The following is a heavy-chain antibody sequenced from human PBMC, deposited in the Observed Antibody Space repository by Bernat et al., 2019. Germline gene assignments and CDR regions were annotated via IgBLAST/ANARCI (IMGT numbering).Heavy chain of an antibody. CDR1: GFSFSGYW. CDR2: INSEGSST. V-gene: IGHV3-74*01. Sequence: EVQLVESGGGLVQPGGSLRLSCASSGFSFSGYWMHWVRQDPGKGLVWVSRINSEGSSTNYADSVKGRFTISGDNAKNTLYLQMNSLRAEDTAVYYCARSRGALVDYWGQGTLVTVSS. CDR3: ARSRGALVDY. D-gene: IGHD2-15*01. J-gene: IGHJ4*02.